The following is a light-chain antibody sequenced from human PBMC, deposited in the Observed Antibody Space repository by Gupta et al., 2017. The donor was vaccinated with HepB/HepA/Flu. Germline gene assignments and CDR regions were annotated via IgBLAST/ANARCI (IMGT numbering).Light chain of an antibody. CDR2: DGT. V-gene: IGLV2-14*01. Sequence: QSALSQPVSVSGSPGQAITISCTRHSSDVGAYNYVSWYQRHPGKAPTLMIYDGTNRPSGVSNRFSGSKSGNTASLTISGLQAEDDADYYCSSYTSSYTRVFGTGTKVTVL. CDR3: SSYTSSYTRV. J-gene: IGLJ1*01. CDR1: SSDVGAYNY.